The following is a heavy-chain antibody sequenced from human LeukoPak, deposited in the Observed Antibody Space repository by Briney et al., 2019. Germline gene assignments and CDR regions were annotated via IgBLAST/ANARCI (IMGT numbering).Heavy chain of an antibody. V-gene: IGHV4-61*02. J-gene: IGHJ6*03. CDR3: ATNRITIFGVYYYMDV. D-gene: IGHD3-3*01. CDR1: GGSISSGSYY. Sequence: SQTLSLTCTVSGGSISSGSYYWSWIRQPAGKGLEWIGRIYTSGSTNYNPSLKSRVTISVDTSKNQFSLKLSSVTAADTAVYYCATNRITIFGVYYYMDVWGKGTTVTVSS. CDR2: IYTSGST.